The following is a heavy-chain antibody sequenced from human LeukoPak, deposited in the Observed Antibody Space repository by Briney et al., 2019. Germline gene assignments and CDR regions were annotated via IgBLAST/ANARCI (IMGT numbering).Heavy chain of an antibody. J-gene: IGHJ4*02. V-gene: IGHV4-4*02. CDR3: AGLVGRYSSGLYYYYFDY. CDR1: GGSISTNNW. Sequence: SSETLSLTCAVSGGSISTNNWWHWVRQSPGKGLEWIGEIYHSGSTNYNPSLKSRVTISVDTSKNQFFLNLSSVTAADTAVYYCAGLVGRYSSGLYYYYFDYWGQGTLVTVSS. CDR2: IYHSGST. D-gene: IGHD3-22*01.